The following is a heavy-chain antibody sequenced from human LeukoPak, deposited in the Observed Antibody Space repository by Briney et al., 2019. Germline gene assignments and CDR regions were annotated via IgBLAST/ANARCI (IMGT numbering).Heavy chain of an antibody. CDR1: GFTFSSYS. D-gene: IGHD3-22*01. CDR3: ARDPITMIVGTNY. V-gene: IGHV3-66*01. CDR2: IYSGGST. Sequence: GGSLRLSCAASGFTFSSYSMNWVRQAPGKGLEWVSVIYSGGSTYYADSVKGRFTISRDNSKNTLYLQMNSLRAEDTAVYYCARDPITMIVGTNYWGQGTLVTVSS. J-gene: IGHJ4*02.